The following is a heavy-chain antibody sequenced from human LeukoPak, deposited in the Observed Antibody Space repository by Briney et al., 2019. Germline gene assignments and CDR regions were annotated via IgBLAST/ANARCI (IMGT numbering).Heavy chain of an antibody. V-gene: IGHV3-30*18. J-gene: IGHJ4*02. CDR3: AKDRVDYYGSGSYLNQYYFDY. CDR2: ISYDGSNK. Sequence: GGSLRLSCAASGFTFSSYGMHWVRQAPGKGLEWVAVISYDGSNKYYADSVKGRFTISRDNSKNTLYLQMNSLRAEDTAVYYCAKDRVDYYGSGSYLNQYYFDYWGQGTLVTVSS. CDR1: GFTFSSYG. D-gene: IGHD3-10*01.